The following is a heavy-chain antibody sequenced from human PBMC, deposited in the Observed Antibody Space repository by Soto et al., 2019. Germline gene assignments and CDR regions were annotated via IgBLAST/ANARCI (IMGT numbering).Heavy chain of an antibody. CDR2: INPSGGST. CDR3: ASLNTVTAGRPWYYGMDV. Sequence: QVQLVQSGAEVKKPGASVKVSCKASGYTFTRYYMHWVRQAPGQGLEWMGIINPSGGSTSYAQKFQGRVTMTMDTSTSKVYRELSSLRSEDTAVYYGASLNTVTAGRPWYYGMDVWGQETTVTVSS. CDR1: GYTFTRYY. V-gene: IGHV1-46*01. D-gene: IGHD4-17*01. J-gene: IGHJ6*02.